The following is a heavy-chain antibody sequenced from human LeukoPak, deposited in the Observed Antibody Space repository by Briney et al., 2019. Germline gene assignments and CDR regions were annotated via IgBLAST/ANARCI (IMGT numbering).Heavy chain of an antibody. CDR3: ARDRIAAAGTRWFDP. CDR2: IYSGGST. Sequence: GGSLRLSCVASGFTVSSNYMSWVRQAPGKGLEWVSVIYSGGSTYYADSVKGRFTISRDNSKNTLYLQMNSLRAEDTAVYYCARDRIAAAGTRWFDPWGQGTLVTVSS. V-gene: IGHV3-66*01. J-gene: IGHJ5*02. CDR1: GFTVSSNY. D-gene: IGHD6-13*01.